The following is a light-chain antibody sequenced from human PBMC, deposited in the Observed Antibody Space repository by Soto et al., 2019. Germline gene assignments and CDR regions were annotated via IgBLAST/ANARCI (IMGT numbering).Light chain of an antibody. CDR1: QGIGHY. J-gene: IGKJ2*01. V-gene: IGKV3-15*01. CDR2: GAS. CDR3: QQYENWPPYT. Sequence: IVMTQSPATLSVSPGEKATLSCRASQGIGHYLAWYQQKPGQAPRLLIYGASTRATGVPPRFSGSGSGTDFTLTINSLQSEDSAVYYCQQYENWPPYTFGQGTKVEIK.